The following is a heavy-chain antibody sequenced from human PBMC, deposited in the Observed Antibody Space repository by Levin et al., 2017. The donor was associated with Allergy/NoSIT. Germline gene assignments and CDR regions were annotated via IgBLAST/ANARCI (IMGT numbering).Heavy chain of an antibody. D-gene: IGHD6-13*01. Sequence: SETLSLTCAVSDVSIKTYYWSWVRQSPERGLEWIGYFDDSGTSAYNPSFKSRATISIDMSNNRFSLKLTSVTAADTAVYYCTKSRFSSSWYGAGMAVWGQGATVIVS. CDR2: FDDSGTS. V-gene: IGHV4-59*01. CDR3: TKSRFSSSWYGAGMAV. CDR1: DVSIKTYY. J-gene: IGHJ6*02.